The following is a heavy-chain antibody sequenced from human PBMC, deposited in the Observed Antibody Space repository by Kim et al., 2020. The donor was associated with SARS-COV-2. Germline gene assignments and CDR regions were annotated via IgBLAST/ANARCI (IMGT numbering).Heavy chain of an antibody. CDR3: AREYYDYVWGSPGGMDV. J-gene: IGHJ6*02. Sequence: LKSRVTISVDTSKNQFSLKLSSVTAADTAVYYCAREYYDYVWGSPGGMDVWGQGTTVTVSS. V-gene: IGHV4-30-2*05. D-gene: IGHD3-16*01.